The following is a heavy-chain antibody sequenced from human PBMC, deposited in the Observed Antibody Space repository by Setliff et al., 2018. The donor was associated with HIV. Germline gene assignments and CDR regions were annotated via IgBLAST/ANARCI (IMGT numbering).Heavy chain of an antibody. D-gene: IGHD3-10*01. Sequence: SVKVSCKASGGTFRRSAVSWVRQAPGRGLEWMGGIIPMFGTTNFAQKFQDRVTITADESTSTVYMELSSLRSEDTAVYYCATAGEMATIGYYYYYMGVWGEGTKVTVSS. CDR3: ATAGEMATIGYYYYYMGV. CDR2: IIPMFGTT. J-gene: IGHJ6*03. CDR1: GGTFRRSA. V-gene: IGHV1-69*13.